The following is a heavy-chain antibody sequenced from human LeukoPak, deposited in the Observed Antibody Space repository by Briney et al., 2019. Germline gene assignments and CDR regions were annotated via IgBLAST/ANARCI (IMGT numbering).Heavy chain of an antibody. CDR2: ISGSGGST. D-gene: IGHD6-19*01. J-gene: IGHJ4*02. CDR3: AKDLRYSSGWDY. Sequence: PGGSLRLSCAASGFTFSSYAMSWVRQAPGKGLEWVSAISGSGGSTYYADSVKGRFTISRDNSKNTLYLQVNSLRAEDTAVYYCAKDLRYSSGWDYWGQGTLVTVSS. V-gene: IGHV3-23*01. CDR1: GFTFSSYA.